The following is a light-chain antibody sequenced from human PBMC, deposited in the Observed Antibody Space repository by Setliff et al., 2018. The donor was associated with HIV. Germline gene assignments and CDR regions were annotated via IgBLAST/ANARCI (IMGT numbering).Light chain of an antibody. CDR3: QSYDSSLGGNYV. Sequence: QSVLTQPPSVSGAPGQRVTISCIGSRPSIGAGYEVHWYQQLPGTAPKLLIYGNNNRPSGVPDRFSGSKSDTSASLAITGLQAEDEADYYCQSYDSSLGGNYVFGTGTKVTVL. CDR2: GNN. V-gene: IGLV1-40*01. J-gene: IGLJ1*01. CDR1: RPSIGAGYE.